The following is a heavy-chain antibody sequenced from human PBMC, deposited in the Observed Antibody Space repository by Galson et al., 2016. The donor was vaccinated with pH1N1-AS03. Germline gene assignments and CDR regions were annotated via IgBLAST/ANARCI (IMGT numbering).Heavy chain of an antibody. D-gene: IGHD2-2*01. Sequence: SLRLSCAASGFTFSMSYIHWVRHAPGKGLEWVSRISNDGRNVRYADFVKGRFAVSRDNAKNTVFWQMNSLRADDTAVYFCARRNPNPNFAIWYQHDYGMDVWGQGTTVTVSS. V-gene: IGHV3-74*01. CDR1: GFTFSMSY. CDR2: ISNDGRNV. J-gene: IGHJ6*02. CDR3: ARRNPNPNFAIWYQHDYGMDV.